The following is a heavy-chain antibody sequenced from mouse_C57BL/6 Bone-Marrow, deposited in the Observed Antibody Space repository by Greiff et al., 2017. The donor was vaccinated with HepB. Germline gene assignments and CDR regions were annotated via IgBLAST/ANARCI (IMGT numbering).Heavy chain of an antibody. CDR2: IDPNSGGT. V-gene: IGHV1-72*01. Sequence: QVQLKQPGAELVKPGASVKLSCKASGYTFTSYWMHWVKQRPGRGLEWIGRIDPNSGGTKYNEKFKSKATLTVDKPSSTAYMQLSSLTSEDSAVYYCALITTVVATGFDYWGQGTTLTVSS. CDR1: GYTFTSYW. D-gene: IGHD1-1*01. CDR3: ALITTVVATGFDY. J-gene: IGHJ2*01.